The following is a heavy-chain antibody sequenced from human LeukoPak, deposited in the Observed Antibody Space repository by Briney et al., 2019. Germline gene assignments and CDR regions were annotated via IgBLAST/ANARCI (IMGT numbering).Heavy chain of an antibody. CDR1: LYSFLSDD. CDR2: VRPQNGDS. D-gene: IGHD2-2*01. CDR3: ARAQPVSASTDY. V-gene: IGHV1-8*01. Sequence: ASVKCSCKTSLYSFLSDDVNWVRHPAGQGLEWIGWVRPQNGDSAYAKKFQDRSPTLRDTSKTRFNIEMKSRTFEDTAVIFCARAQPVSASTDYWGQGTLVTVSS. J-gene: IGHJ4*02.